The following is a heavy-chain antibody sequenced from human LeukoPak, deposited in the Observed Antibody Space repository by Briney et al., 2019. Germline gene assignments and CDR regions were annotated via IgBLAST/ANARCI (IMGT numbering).Heavy chain of an antibody. Sequence: SETLSLTCTVSGGSISSGDYYWSWIRQPPGKGLEWIGYIYYSGSTYYNPSLKSRVTISVDTSKNQFSLKLSSVTAADTAVYYCARFGYYYDSSGSYWGQGTLVTVSS. CDR2: IYYSGST. D-gene: IGHD3-22*01. CDR3: ARFGYYYDSSGSY. J-gene: IGHJ4*02. V-gene: IGHV4-30-4*01. CDR1: GGSISSGDYY.